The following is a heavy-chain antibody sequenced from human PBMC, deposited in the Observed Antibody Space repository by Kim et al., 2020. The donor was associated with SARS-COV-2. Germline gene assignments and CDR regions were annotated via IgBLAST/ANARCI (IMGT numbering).Heavy chain of an antibody. D-gene: IGHD3-3*01. CDR3: ARGASITAFGVVLTYDAFNL. V-gene: IGHV7-4-1*02. CDR1: GYTFTTYA. Sequence: ASVKVSCKASGYTFTTYAINWVRQAPGQGLEWMGGINTHTGNPTYAQDFTGRFVFSLDTSVSTAYLQISSLTAEDTAVYYCARGASITAFGVVLTYDAFNLWGQGTVVIVSS. CDR2: INTHTGNP. J-gene: IGHJ3*01.